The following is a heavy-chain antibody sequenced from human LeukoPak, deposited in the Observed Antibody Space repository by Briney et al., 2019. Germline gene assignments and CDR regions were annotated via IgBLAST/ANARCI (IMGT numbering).Heavy chain of an antibody. Sequence: GGSLRLSCAASGFTFSTYWMGWVRQAPGKGLEWLANIKEDGSEKYYVDFVKGRFTISRDNAKNSLSLQMNSLRVEDTAVYYCARDRGWLTSDYWGQGTLVTVSS. CDR3: ARDRGWLTSDY. CDR2: IKEDGSEK. J-gene: IGHJ4*02. CDR1: GFTFSTYW. V-gene: IGHV3-7*03. D-gene: IGHD3-10*01.